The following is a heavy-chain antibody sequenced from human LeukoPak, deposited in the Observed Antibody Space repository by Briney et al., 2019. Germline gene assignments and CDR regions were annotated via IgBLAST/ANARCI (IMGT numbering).Heavy chain of an antibody. CDR3: ARDLTSFWSGYYFFDY. D-gene: IGHD3-3*01. Sequence: ASVKVSCKASGYTFTSCGISWVRQAPGQGLEWMGWISAYNGNTNYAQKLQGRVTMTTDTSTSTAYMELRSLRSDDTAVYYCARDLTSFWSGYYFFDYWGQGTLVTVSS. CDR2: ISAYNGNT. V-gene: IGHV1-18*01. J-gene: IGHJ4*02. CDR1: GYTFTSCG.